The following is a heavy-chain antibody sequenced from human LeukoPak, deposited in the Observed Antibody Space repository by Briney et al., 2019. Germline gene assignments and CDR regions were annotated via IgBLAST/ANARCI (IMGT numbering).Heavy chain of an antibody. J-gene: IGHJ4*02. D-gene: IGHD3-22*01. V-gene: IGHV3-74*01. CDR1: GFTFSSYW. Sequence: GGSLRLSCAASGFTFSSYWMHWVRQAPGKGLVWVSRINSDGSSTSYADSVKGRFTISRDNAKDSLYLQMNSLRAEDTAVYYCARDHTYYYDNSGYYDDYWGQGTLVTVSS. CDR2: INSDGSST. CDR3: ARDHTYYYDNSGYYDDY.